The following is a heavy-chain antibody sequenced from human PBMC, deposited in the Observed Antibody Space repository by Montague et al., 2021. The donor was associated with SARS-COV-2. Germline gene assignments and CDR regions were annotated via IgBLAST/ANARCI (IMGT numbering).Heavy chain of an antibody. CDR2: INHSGST. CDR3: ARRGYSYYYYGMDV. CDR1: GGSFSGYY. V-gene: IGHV4-34*01. D-gene: IGHD5-24*01. Sequence: SETLSLTCAVYGGSFSGYYWSWIRQPPGKGLEWIGEINHSGSTNCNPSLKSRVTISVDTSKNQFSLKLSSVTAADTAVYYCARRGYSYYYYGMDVWGQGTTVTASS. J-gene: IGHJ6*02.